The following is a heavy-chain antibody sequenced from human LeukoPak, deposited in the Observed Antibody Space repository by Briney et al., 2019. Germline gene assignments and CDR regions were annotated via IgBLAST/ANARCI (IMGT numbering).Heavy chain of an antibody. CDR3: ARCLPYSSGWYYFDY. D-gene: IGHD6-19*01. CDR1: GYTFTSYG. V-gene: IGHV1-18*01. J-gene: IGHJ4*02. CDR2: VSAYNGNT. Sequence: ASVKVSCKASGYTFTSYGISWVRQAPGQGLEWMGWVSAYNGNTNYAQKLQGRVTMTTDTSTSTAYMELRSLRSDDTAVYHCARCLPYSSGWYYFDYWGQGTLVTVSS.